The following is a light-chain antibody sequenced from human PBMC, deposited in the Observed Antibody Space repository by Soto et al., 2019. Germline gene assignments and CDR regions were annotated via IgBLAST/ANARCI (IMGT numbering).Light chain of an antibody. J-gene: IGKJ1*01. CDR1: QSVSDTY. Sequence: EIVLMQSPGTLSLSPGERATLSCRASQSVSDTYLAWYQQKPGQAPRLLIYGASSRATGIPDRFSASGSGTDFTLTISRLEPEDFAVYYCQRYGSSPPWTFGQGTKVEIK. V-gene: IGKV3-20*01. CDR3: QRYGSSPPWT. CDR2: GAS.